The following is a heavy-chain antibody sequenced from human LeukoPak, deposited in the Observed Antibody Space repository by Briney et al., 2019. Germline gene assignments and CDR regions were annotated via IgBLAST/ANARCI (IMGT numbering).Heavy chain of an antibody. CDR3: ARDRGQLLF. J-gene: IGHJ4*02. Sequence: SETLSLTCAVYGGSFSGYYWSWIRQPPGKGLEWIGEINHRGSTNYNPSLKSRVTISVDTSKNQFSLKLSSVTAADTAVYYCARDRGQLLFWGQGTLVTVSS. V-gene: IGHV4-34*01. CDR1: GGSFSGYY. CDR2: INHRGST. D-gene: IGHD2-2*01.